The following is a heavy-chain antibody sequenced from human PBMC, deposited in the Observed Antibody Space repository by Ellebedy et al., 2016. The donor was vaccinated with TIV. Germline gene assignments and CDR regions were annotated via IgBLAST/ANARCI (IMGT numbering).Heavy chain of an antibody. V-gene: IGHV3-7*01. CDR1: RFSFSSYW. J-gene: IGHJ3*02. Sequence: GGSLRLSCAASRFSFSSYWMSWVRQAPGEGLEWVANINQDGREKYYVDSVKGRFTISRDNAQTSLYLQMNSLGADDTAMYYCASDGSYGDYRSPTHAFVMWGQGTMVSVSS. CDR3: ASDGSYGDYRSPTHAFVM. CDR2: INQDGREK. D-gene: IGHD4-17*01.